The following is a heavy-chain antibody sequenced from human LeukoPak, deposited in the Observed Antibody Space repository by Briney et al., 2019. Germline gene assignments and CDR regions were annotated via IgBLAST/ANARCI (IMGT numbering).Heavy chain of an antibody. CDR2: IGTAGDT. V-gene: IGHV3-13*01. Sequence: GGSLRLSCAASGFTFSSYDMHWVRQATGKGLEWVSAIGTAGDTYYPGSVKGRFTISRENAKNSLYLQVNSLRAEDTAVYFCAKDASFYSSGWNGDYWGQGTLVTVSS. CDR3: AKDASFYSSGWNGDY. CDR1: GFTFSSYD. J-gene: IGHJ4*02. D-gene: IGHD6-19*01.